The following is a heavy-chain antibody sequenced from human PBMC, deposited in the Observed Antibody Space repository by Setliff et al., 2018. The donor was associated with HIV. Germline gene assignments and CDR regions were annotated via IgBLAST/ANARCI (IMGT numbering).Heavy chain of an antibody. CDR3: ARERGSSSGYYYYGMDV. D-gene: IGHD6-6*01. J-gene: IGHJ6*02. V-gene: IGHV4-59*06. Sequence: PSETLSLTCTVSGDSISTDYWSWIRQHPGKGLEWIGYIYYSGSTYYNPSLKSRVTISVDTSKNQFSLKLRSVTAADTAVYYCARERGSSSGYYYYGMDVWGQGTTVTVSS. CDR1: GDSISTDY. CDR2: IYYSGST.